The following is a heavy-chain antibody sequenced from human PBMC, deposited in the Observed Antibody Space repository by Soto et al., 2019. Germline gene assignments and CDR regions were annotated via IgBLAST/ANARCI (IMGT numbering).Heavy chain of an antibody. J-gene: IGHJ4*02. CDR1: GASISSGGYS. CDR3: VRVPDR. V-gene: IGHV4-30-2*01. Sequence: PSDTLSLTCAVSGASISSGGYSWSWIRQPPGKGLEWIGYIYHSGSTYYNPSLKSRVTISVDRSKNQFSLKLSSVTAADTAVYYCVRVPDRWGQGTLVTVCS. CDR2: IYHSGST. D-gene: IGHD2-2*01.